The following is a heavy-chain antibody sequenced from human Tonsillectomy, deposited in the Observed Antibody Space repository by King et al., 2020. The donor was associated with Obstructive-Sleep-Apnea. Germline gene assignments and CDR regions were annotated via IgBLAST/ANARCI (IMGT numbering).Heavy chain of an antibody. CDR1: GYTFTSYY. D-gene: IGHD4-17*01. J-gene: IGHJ4*02. CDR3: ARDSQYGDLGFAY. CDR2: INPSGGRT. Sequence: VQLVESGAEVKKPGASVKVYCKASGYTFTSYYMHWVRQAPGQGLEWMGIINPSGGRTSYAQKFQGRVTMTRDTSTSTVYMELSSLRSEETAVYYCARDSQYGDLGFAYWGQGTLVTVSS. V-gene: IGHV1-46*01.